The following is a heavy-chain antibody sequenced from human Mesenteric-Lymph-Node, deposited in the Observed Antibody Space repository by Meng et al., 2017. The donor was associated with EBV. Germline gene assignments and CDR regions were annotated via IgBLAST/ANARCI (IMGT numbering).Heavy chain of an antibody. V-gene: IGHV4-59*01. CDR3: ARENVGVFDY. CDR2: IYYSGTT. CDR1: GGSIDNYY. D-gene: IGHD1-26*01. J-gene: IGHJ4*02. Sequence: QGQLQESGPGLVKPSETLSLTCTVSGGSIDNYYWSWIRQPPGKGLEWIGYIYYSGTTNSNPSLKSRVTISLDTPKNQFSLKLSSVTAADTAVYYCARENVGVFDYWGQGTLVTVSS.